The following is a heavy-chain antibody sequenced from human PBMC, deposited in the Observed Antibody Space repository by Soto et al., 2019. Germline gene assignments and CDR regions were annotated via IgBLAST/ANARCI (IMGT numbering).Heavy chain of an antibody. CDR3: ANYPYYDFWSGYDTGVDY. V-gene: IGHV3-11*01. CDR2: ISSSGSTI. D-gene: IGHD3-3*01. Sequence: PGGSLRLSCAASGFTFSDYYMSWIRQAPGKGLEWVSYISSSGSTIYYADSVKGRFTISRDNAKNSLYLQMNSLRAEDTAVYYCANYPYYDFWSGYDTGVDYWGQGTLVTVSS. CDR1: GFTFSDYY. J-gene: IGHJ4*02.